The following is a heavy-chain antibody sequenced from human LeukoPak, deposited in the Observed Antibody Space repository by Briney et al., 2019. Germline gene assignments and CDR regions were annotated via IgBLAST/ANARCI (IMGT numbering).Heavy chain of an antibody. CDR2: ISDSGYGI. CDR1: GFTFSSFE. D-gene: IGHD4-17*01. J-gene: IGHJ4*02. V-gene: IGHV3-48*03. Sequence: QPGGSLRLSCAASGFTFSSFEMNWVRQAPGRGLEWVSYISDSGYGIYYAESVRGRFTVSRDNAQNSLYLQMNSLRVEDTAVYYCAKVAVVQCCDYYVDHWGQGTLVIVSS. CDR3: AKVAVVQCCDYYVDH.